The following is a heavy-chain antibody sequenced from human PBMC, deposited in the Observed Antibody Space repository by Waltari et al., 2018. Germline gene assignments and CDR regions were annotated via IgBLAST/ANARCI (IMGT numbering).Heavy chain of an antibody. J-gene: IGHJ4*02. CDR1: CFTFSTFT. CDR3: AREARGYDY. V-gene: IGHV3-21*02. D-gene: IGHD5-12*01. CDR2: IDSTSTYI. Sequence: EVKLEGSGGGLVKPGGSLRRTCPAACFTFSTFTLNWVRQAPGKGLEWVSSIDSTSTYIYHADSVKGRFTISRVNSKYSLYLQMNGLRVEDTGVYYCAREARGYDYWGQGTLVTVSS.